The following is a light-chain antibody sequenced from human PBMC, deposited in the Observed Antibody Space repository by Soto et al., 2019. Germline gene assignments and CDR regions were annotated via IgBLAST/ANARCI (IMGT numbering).Light chain of an antibody. J-gene: IGLJ2*01. CDR2: NTY. CDR1: SGSVSTSYY. Sequence: QTVVTQEPSFSVSPGGTVTLTCGLSSGSVSTSYYPSWYQQTPGQAPRTLIYNTYTRSSGVPDRFSGSILGNKAALTITGAQAYDECHYYCILYVGGGIWEFGGGTKLTVL. CDR3: ILYVGGGIWE. V-gene: IGLV8-61*01.